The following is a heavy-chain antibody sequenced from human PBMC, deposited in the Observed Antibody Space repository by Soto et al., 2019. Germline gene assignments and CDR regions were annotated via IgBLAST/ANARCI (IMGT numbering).Heavy chain of an antibody. J-gene: IGHJ4*02. CDR2: IYYSGST. Sequence: QLQLQESGPGLVKPSETLSLTCTVSGGSISSSSYYWGWIRQPPGKGLEWIGSIYYSGSTYYNPSLKSRVPISVDTTKNHFSLKLSSVTAADTAVYYCARHKDQWELHTAFDYWGQGTLVTVSS. V-gene: IGHV4-39*01. D-gene: IGHD1-26*01. CDR3: ARHKDQWELHTAFDY. CDR1: GGSISSSSYY.